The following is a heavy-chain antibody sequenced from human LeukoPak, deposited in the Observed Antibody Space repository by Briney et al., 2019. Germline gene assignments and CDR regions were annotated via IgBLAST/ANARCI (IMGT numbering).Heavy chain of an antibody. CDR2: IYYSGST. D-gene: IGHD5-12*01. V-gene: IGHV4-39*07. CDR3: ARGAMGGYDRCFDY. CDR1: GGSISSSSYY. Sequence: PSETLSLTCTVSGGSISSSSYYWGWIRQPPRKGLEWIGSIYYSGSTYYNPSLKSRVTISVDTSKNQFSLKLSSVTAADTAVYYCARGAMGGYDRCFDYWGQGTLVTVSS. J-gene: IGHJ4*02.